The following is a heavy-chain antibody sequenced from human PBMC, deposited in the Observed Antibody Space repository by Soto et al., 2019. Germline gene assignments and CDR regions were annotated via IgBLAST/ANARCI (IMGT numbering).Heavy chain of an antibody. CDR3: ARDHTGGYSYGSHYYYGMDV. J-gene: IGHJ6*02. V-gene: IGHV4-31*03. CDR2: IYYSGTT. Sequence: SSETLSLTCTVSGGSISSGGYYWSWIRQHPGKGLEWIGYIYYSGTTYYNPSLKSRVTISVDTSKNQFSLKLSSVTAADTAVYYCARDHTGGYSYGSHYYYGMDVWGQGTTVTVSS. D-gene: IGHD5-18*01. CDR1: GGSISSGGYY.